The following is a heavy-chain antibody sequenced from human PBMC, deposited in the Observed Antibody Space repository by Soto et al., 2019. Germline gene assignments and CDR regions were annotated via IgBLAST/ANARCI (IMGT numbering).Heavy chain of an antibody. V-gene: IGHV3-74*01. D-gene: IGHD3-10*01. CDR2: INSDGSST. J-gene: IGHJ3*02. Sequence: GGSLRLSCAASGFTFSSYWMHWVRQAPGKGLVWVSRINSDGSSTSYADSVKGRFTISRDNAKNTLYLQMNSLRAEDTAVYYCARELAYYGSGSYYSPGDAFDIWGQGTMVTVSS. CDR3: ARELAYYGSGSYYSPGDAFDI. CDR1: GFTFSSYW.